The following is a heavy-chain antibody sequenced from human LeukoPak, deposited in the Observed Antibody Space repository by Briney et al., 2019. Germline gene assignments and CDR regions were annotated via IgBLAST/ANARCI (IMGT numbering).Heavy chain of an antibody. V-gene: IGHV3-23*01. J-gene: IGHJ4*02. CDR3: ARANYYDSSGYDPFDY. CDR1: RFIFSNYA. CDR2: ISGSGGTT. Sequence: GGSLRLSCATSRFIFSNYAMTWVRQAPGKGLEWVSGISGSGGTTYYADSVKGRFTISRDNSKNTLFLQMNSLRAEDTAVYYCARANYYDSSGYDPFDYWGQGTLVTVSS. D-gene: IGHD3-22*01.